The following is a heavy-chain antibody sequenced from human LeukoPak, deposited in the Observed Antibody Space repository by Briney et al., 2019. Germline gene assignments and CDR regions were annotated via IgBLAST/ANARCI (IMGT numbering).Heavy chain of an antibody. Sequence: GGSLRLSCAASGFRFSSHAMSWVRQAPGKGLVWVSGINTDGSSTNYADSVKGRFTISRDNAKNTLYLQMNSLRAEDTAVYHCVRISLDCSGGSCQGGYWGQGTLVTVSS. CDR1: GFRFSSHA. CDR3: VRISLDCSGGSCQGGY. J-gene: IGHJ4*02. CDR2: INTDGSST. D-gene: IGHD2-15*01. V-gene: IGHV3-74*01.